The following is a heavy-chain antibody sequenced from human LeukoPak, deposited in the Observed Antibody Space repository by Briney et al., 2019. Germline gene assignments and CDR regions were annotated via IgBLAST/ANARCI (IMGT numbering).Heavy chain of an antibody. J-gene: IGHJ4*02. Sequence: ASVKVSCKVAGYTLTELSMHWVRQAPGKGLEWMGGFDPEDGETIYAQKFQGRVTMTEDTSTDTAYMELSSLRSEDTAVYYCARGTGGSYWFGAFDYWGQGTLVTVSS. D-gene: IGHD1-26*01. CDR3: ARGTGGSYWFGAFDY. V-gene: IGHV1-24*01. CDR2: FDPEDGET. CDR1: GYTLTELS.